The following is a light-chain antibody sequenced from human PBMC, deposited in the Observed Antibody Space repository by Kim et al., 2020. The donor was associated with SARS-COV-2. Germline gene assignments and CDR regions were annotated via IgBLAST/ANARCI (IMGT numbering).Light chain of an antibody. J-gene: IGKJ1*01. CDR3: QQTYSTPWT. Sequence: DIQMTQSPSSLSASLGDRVTITCRASQRISRYLNWSQQKPGKAPKVLIYAASSLQSGVPSRFSGSGSGTDFTLTISSLQPEDFATYYCQQTYSTPWTFGQGTKVDIK. CDR1: QRISRY. V-gene: IGKV1-39*01. CDR2: AAS.